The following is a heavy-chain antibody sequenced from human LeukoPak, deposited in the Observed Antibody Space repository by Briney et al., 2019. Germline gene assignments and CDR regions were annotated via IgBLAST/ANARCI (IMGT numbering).Heavy chain of an antibody. CDR2: ISWNSGSI. Sequence: GGSLRLSCAASGFTFDDYAMHWVRQAPGKGLEWVSGISWNSGSIGYADSVKGRFTISRDNAKNSLHLQMNSLRAEDTAVYYCTRDWRNLGYDYWGQGTLVTVSS. V-gene: IGHV3-9*01. D-gene: IGHD5-12*01. CDR3: TRDWRNLGYDY. J-gene: IGHJ4*02. CDR1: GFTFDDYA.